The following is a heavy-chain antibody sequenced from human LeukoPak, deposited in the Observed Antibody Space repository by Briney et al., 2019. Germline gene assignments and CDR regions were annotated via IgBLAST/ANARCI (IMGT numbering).Heavy chain of an antibody. Sequence: SETLSLTCTVSDASISSSSYYWGWIRQPPGKGLEWIGRIYYSGSTYYNPSLKSRVTISVDTSKNQSSLKLSSVTAADTAVYFCARRVTNDYGDSNDAFDMWGQGTMVTVSS. CDR1: DASISSSSYY. CDR3: ARRVTNDYGDSNDAFDM. V-gene: IGHV4-39*01. D-gene: IGHD4-17*01. CDR2: IYYSGST. J-gene: IGHJ3*02.